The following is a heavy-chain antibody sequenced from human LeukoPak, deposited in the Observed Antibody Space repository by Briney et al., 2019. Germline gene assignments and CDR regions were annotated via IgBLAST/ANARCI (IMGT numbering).Heavy chain of an antibody. V-gene: IGHV3-23*01. CDR1: GFTFSTFA. CDR2: TSNGGGST. Sequence: GGSLRLSCAASGFTFSTFALNWVRQAPGEGLEWVSSTSNGGGSTYYADSVKGRFTISRDNSKNTLYLQMNSLRAEDTAVYYCAKHLYDSSGYYPPMDYWGQGTLVTVSS. CDR3: AKHLYDSSGYYPPMDY. J-gene: IGHJ4*02. D-gene: IGHD3-22*01.